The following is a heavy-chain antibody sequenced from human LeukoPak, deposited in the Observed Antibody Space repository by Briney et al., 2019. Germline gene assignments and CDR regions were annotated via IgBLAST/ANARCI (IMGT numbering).Heavy chain of an antibody. CDR2: ISNGGST. CDR1: GGSISTYY. J-gene: IGHJ3*02. D-gene: IGHD1-1*01. CDR3: VRLQPNTGEWAFDI. V-gene: IGHV4-59*01. Sequence: PSETLSLTCTVPGGSISTYYWSWIRQPPGEGLEWIGYISNGGSTKYNPSLKSRVTISGDTSKNQLSLKLSSVTAADTAVYHCVRLQPNTGEWAFDIWGQGTMVSVSS.